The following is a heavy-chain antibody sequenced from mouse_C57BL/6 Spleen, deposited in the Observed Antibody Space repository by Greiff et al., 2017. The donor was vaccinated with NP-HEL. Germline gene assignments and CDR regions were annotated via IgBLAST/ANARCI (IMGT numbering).Heavy chain of an antibody. CDR2: INPNNGGT. V-gene: IGHV1-18*01. CDR3: ARRGYDYDWFAY. CDR1: GYTFTDYN. J-gene: IGHJ3*01. Sequence: VQLQQSGPELVKPGASVKIPCKASGYTFTDYNMDWVKQSHGKSLEWIGDINPNNGGTIYNQKFKGKATLTVGKSSSTAYMELRSLTSEDTAVYYCARRGYDYDWFAYWGQGTLVTVSA. D-gene: IGHD2-4*01.